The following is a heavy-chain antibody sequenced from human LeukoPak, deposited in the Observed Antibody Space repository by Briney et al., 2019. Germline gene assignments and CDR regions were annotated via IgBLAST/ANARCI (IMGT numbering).Heavy chain of an antibody. CDR1: GFTFTNYW. CDR2: IGQDGGEK. J-gene: IGHJ4*02. V-gene: IGHV3-7*03. D-gene: IGHD6-13*01. CDR3: AKRYGDSTGWFFDF. Sequence: GGSLRLSCAASGFTFTNYWMTWVRQAPGKGLEWVANIGQDGGEKYYVDSVKGRFTISRDNTKDSLYLQMNSLGAEDTAVFYCAKRYGDSTGWFFDFWGQGSLVTVSS.